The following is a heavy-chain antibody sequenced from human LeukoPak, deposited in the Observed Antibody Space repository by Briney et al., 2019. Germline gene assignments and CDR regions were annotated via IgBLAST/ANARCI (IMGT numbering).Heavy chain of an antibody. V-gene: IGHV4-39*01. J-gene: IGHJ3*02. CDR3: ARHFSPGAFDI. CDR2: IHYTRNT. D-gene: IGHD3-3*01. CDR1: GGSISNF. Sequence: SETLSLTCTVFGGSISNFWGWIRQPPGKGLEWIGSIHYTRNTYYNASLKSRVTMSVDTSKNQFSLKLSSMTAADTAVYYCARHFSPGAFDIWGQGTMVSVSS.